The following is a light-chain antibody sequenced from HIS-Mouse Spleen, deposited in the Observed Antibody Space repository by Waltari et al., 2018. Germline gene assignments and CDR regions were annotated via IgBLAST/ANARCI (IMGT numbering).Light chain of an antibody. CDR2: DDS. Sequence: SYVLTQPPSVSVAPGKTARITCGGNNIGRKSVHWYQQKPGQAPVLGVDDDSDRPSGIPERFSGSNSGNTATLTISRVEAGDEADYYCQVWDNSSDHVVFGGGTKLTVL. J-gene: IGLJ2*01. CDR3: QVWDNSSDHVV. CDR1: NIGRKS. V-gene: IGLV3-21*03.